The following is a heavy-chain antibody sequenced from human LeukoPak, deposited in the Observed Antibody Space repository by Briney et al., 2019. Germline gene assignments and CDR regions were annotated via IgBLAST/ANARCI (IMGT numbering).Heavy chain of an antibody. J-gene: IGHJ6*04. CDR1: GYTFTSYA. V-gene: IGHV1-69*13. CDR3: AREPSDYYDSSGPLDV. D-gene: IGHD3-22*01. Sequence: ASVKVSCKASGYTFTSYAMHWVRQAPGQRLEWMGGIIPIFGTANYAQKFQGRVTITADESTSTAYMELSSLRSEDTAVYYCAREPSDYYDSSGPLDVWGKGTTVTVSS. CDR2: IIPIFGTA.